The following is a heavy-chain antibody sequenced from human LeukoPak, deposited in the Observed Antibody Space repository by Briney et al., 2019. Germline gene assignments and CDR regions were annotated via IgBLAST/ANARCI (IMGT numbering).Heavy chain of an antibody. CDR2: INPNSGGT. Sequence: GASVKVSCKASGYTFTGYYMHWVRQAPGQGLEWMGWINPNSGGTNYAQKFQGRVTMTRDTSISTAYMELSRLRSDDTAVYYCAILTHSTVTQQYYFDYWGQGTLVIVSS. CDR3: AILTHSTVTQQYYFDY. D-gene: IGHD4-17*01. J-gene: IGHJ4*02. CDR1: GYTFTGYY. V-gene: IGHV1-2*02.